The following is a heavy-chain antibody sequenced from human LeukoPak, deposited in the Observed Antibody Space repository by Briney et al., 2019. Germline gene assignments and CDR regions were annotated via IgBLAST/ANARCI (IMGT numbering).Heavy chain of an antibody. Sequence: SGTLSLTCAVSGGSISSSNWWSWVRQPPGKGLEWIGSIYYSGSTYYNPSLKSRVTISVDTSKNQFSLKLSSVTAADTAVYYCARLILSYGATTFDYWGQGTLVTVSS. CDR2: IYYSGST. J-gene: IGHJ4*02. D-gene: IGHD1-26*01. CDR3: ARLILSYGATTFDY. CDR1: GGSISSSNW. V-gene: IGHV4-4*02.